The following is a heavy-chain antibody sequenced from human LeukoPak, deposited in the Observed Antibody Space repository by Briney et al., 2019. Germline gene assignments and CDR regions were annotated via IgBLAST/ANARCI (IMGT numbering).Heavy chain of an antibody. CDR1: GGSFSGYY. J-gene: IGHJ6*03. CDR3: LGAYPTKYYYHMDV. V-gene: IGHV4-34*01. Sequence: PSETLSLTCAVYGGSFSGYYWSWIRQPPGKGLEWIGEINHSGSTNYNPSLKRRVTITAADTAVYFCVRVGYSYVVNDWSRTGLGAYPTKYYYHMDVWGKGTTVTVSS. CDR2: INHSGST. D-gene: IGHD5-18*01.